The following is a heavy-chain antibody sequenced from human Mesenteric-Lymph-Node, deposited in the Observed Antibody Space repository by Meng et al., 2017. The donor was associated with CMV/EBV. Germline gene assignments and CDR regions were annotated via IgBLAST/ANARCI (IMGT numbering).Heavy chain of an antibody. CDR1: GGTFSSYT. J-gene: IGHJ4*02. CDR3: ARGGTTGEVDY. CDR2: IIPILGIA. V-gene: IGHV1-69*02. Sequence: SVKVSCKASGGTFSSYTISWVRQAPGQGLEWMGRIIPILGIANYAQKFQGRVTITADKSTSTAYMELSSLRSEETAVYYCARGGTTGEVDYWGQGTLVTVSS. D-gene: IGHD7-27*01.